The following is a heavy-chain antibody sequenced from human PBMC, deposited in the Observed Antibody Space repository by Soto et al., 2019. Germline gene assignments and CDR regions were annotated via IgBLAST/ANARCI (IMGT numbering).Heavy chain of an antibody. CDR1: GDSISSTHW. V-gene: IGHV4-4*02. CDR2: MHHSGSI. D-gene: IGHD6-6*01. J-gene: IGHJ6*02. CDR3: ARRGLSSSSTFRYHYYGMDV. Sequence: SETLSLTCAVSGDSISSTHWWTWVRQTPGKGLEWIGEMHHSGSIHYNASLKSRVTISVDTSKNQFSLKLSSVTAADTAVYYCARRGLSSSSTFRYHYYGMDVWGQGTTVTVSS.